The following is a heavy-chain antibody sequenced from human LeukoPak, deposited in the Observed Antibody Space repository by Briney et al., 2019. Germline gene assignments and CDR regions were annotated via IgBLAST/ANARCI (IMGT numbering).Heavy chain of an antibody. J-gene: IGHJ4*02. CDR1: GYTFTGYY. V-gene: IGHV1-2*02. CDR3: ARDIGFGELYGY. D-gene: IGHD3-10*01. Sequence: ASVTVSCKASGYTFTGYYMHWVRQAPGQGLEWMGWINPNSGGTNYAQKFQGRVTMTRDTSISTAYMELSRLRSDDTAVYYCARDIGFGELYGYWGQGTLVTVSS. CDR2: INPNSGGT.